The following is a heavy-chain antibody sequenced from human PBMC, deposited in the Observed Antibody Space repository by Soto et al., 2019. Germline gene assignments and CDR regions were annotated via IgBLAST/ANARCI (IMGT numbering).Heavy chain of an antibody. CDR1: GGSISSYY. CDR3: ARWYAVGGTLRGGYFDY. D-gene: IGHD2-15*01. J-gene: IGHJ4*02. V-gene: IGHV4-4*07. Sequence: QVQLQESGPGLVKPSETLSLTCTVSGGSISSYYWSLIRQPAGKGLEWIGRIYTSGSTNYNPSLKSRVTMSVDTSKNQFSLKLSSVTAADTAVYYCARWYAVGGTLRGGYFDYWGQGTLVTVSS. CDR2: IYTSGST.